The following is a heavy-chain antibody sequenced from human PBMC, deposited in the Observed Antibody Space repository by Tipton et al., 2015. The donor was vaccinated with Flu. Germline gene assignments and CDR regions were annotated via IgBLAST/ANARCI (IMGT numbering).Heavy chain of an antibody. CDR1: GFTVSSNY. Sequence: SLRLSCAASGFTVSSNYMSWVRQAPGKGLEWVSVIYSGGSTYYADSVKGRFTISRDNSENTLYLQMNSLRAEDTAVYYCARGWGNYETFYFDYWGQGTLVTVSS. J-gene: IGHJ4*02. CDR3: ARGWGNYETFYFDY. CDR2: IYSGGST. D-gene: IGHD1-7*01. V-gene: IGHV3-53*01.